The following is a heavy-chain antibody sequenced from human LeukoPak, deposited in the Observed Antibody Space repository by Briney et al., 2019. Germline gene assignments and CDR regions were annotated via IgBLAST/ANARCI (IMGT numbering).Heavy chain of an antibody. J-gene: IGHJ4*02. D-gene: IGHD5-12*01. V-gene: IGHV4-59*01. Sequence: SETLSLTCTVSGGSISNSYWNWIRQPPGKGLEWIGYIYYSGTTNYNPSLRSRVTISVDTSKNQFYLRLTSVTAADTAVYYCARGFDSKSTYFDYWGRGTLVTVSS. CDR1: GGSISNSY. CDR2: IYYSGTT. CDR3: ARGFDSKSTYFDY.